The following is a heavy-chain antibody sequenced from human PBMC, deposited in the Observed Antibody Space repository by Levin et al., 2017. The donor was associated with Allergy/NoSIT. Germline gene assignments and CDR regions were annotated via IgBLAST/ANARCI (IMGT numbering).Heavy chain of an antibody. Sequence: EASVKVSCAASGFTFSSYDMHWVRQATGKGLEWVSAIGTAGDTYYPGSVKGRFTISRENAKNSLYLQMNSLRAGDTAVYYCARAHAVAGHGEPSYGMDVWGQGTTVTVSS. D-gene: IGHD6-19*01. CDR3: ARAHAVAGHGEPSYGMDV. J-gene: IGHJ6*02. CDR2: IGTAGDT. V-gene: IGHV3-13*01. CDR1: GFTFSSYD.